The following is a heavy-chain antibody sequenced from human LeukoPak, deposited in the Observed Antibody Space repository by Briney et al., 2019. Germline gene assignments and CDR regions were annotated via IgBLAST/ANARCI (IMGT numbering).Heavy chain of an antibody. CDR1: GFTFGSNS. Sequence: GGSLRLPCAASGFTFGSNSMTWVRQAPGKGLEWVSYIETGSTPIYYADSVKGRFTVSRDNAKNSLYLQMNSLRAEDTAVYYCARGGSGWFYYWGQGTLVTVSS. CDR2: IETGSTPI. V-gene: IGHV3-48*01. J-gene: IGHJ4*02. D-gene: IGHD6-25*01. CDR3: ARGGSGWFYY.